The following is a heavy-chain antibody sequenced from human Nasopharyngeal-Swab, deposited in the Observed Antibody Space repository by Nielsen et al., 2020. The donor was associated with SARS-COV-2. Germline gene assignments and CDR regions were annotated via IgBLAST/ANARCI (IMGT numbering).Heavy chain of an antibody. CDR3: ARGLGQYYYDSSGYYFFDY. V-gene: IGHV4-34*01. J-gene: IGHJ4*02. D-gene: IGHD3-22*01. CDR1: GGSFSGYC. Sequence: SETLSLTRAVYGGSFSGYCWSWIRQPPGKGLEWIGEINHSGSTNYNPSLKSRVTISVDTSKNQFSLKLSSVTAADTAVYYCARGLGQYYYDSSGYYFFDYWGQGTLVTVSS. CDR2: INHSGST.